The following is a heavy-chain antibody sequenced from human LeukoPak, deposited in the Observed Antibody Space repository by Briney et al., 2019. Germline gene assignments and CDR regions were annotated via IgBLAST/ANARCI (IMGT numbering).Heavy chain of an antibody. CDR2: IIPIFGTA. CDR3: ASTPSIAVAGTIYWFDP. D-gene: IGHD6-19*01. Sequence: ASVKVSCKASGYTFTGYYMHWVRQAPGQGLEWMGGIIPIFGTANYAQKFQGRVTITADESTSTAYMELSSLRSEDTAVYYCASTPSIAVAGTIYWFDPWGQGTLVTVSS. V-gene: IGHV1-69*13. J-gene: IGHJ5*02. CDR1: GYTFTGYY.